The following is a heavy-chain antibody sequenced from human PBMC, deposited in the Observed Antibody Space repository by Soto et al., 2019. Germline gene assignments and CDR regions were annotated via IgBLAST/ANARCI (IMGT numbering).Heavy chain of an antibody. D-gene: IGHD7-27*01. V-gene: IGHV1-3*01. Sequence: GASVKVSWKASGYNFISYTVDWVRQAPGQRLERMGWINAGHGTTKYSQKFQGRVTTSRDASATTVYMELTSLTSEDTVVYYCARDVGLTMGTFHIWGQGPMVT. CDR3: ARDVGLTMGTFHI. CDR1: GYNFISYT. J-gene: IGHJ3*02. CDR2: INAGHGTT.